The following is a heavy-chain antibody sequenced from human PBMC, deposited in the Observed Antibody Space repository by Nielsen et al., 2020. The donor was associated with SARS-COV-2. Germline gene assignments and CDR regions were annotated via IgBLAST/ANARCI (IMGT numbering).Heavy chain of an antibody. V-gene: IGHV3-23*01. D-gene: IGHD3-22*01. CDR2: ISGSGGST. Sequence: GESLKISCAASGFTFSSYAMSWVRQAPGKGLEWVSAISGSGGSTYYADSVKGRFTISRDNSKNTLYLQMNSLRAEDTAVYYCAKAKESYYYDSSGYSPFDYWGQGTLVTVSS. CDR1: GFTFSSYA. CDR3: AKAKESYYYDSSGYSPFDY. J-gene: IGHJ4*02.